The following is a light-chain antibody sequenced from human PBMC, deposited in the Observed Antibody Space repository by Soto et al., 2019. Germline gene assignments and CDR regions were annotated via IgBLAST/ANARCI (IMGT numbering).Light chain of an antibody. CDR3: QQTYSTPNT. CDR2: GAS. V-gene: IGKV1-39*01. CDR1: QSVRIY. J-gene: IGKJ1*01. Sequence: DIQMTQSPSSLSASMGDRVTITCRASQSVRIYLNWYQQKPGKAPNLLISGASNLHSGVSSGFTGGGSGTDFTLTISSLQPEDFATYFCQQTYSTPNTFGQGTKVDIK.